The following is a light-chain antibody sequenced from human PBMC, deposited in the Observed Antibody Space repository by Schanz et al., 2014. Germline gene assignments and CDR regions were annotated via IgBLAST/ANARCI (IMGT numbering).Light chain of an antibody. CDR3: SSYTSSSTLV. CDR1: TIDISVYNY. V-gene: IGLV2-14*01. Sequence: QSALTQPASVSGSPGQSITISCTGTTIDISVYNYVSWYQQHPGKAPKLMIFDVSNRPSGVSNRFSGSKSGNTASLTISGLQAEDEADYYCSSYTSSSTLVFGGGTKLTVL. CDR2: DVS. J-gene: IGLJ2*01.